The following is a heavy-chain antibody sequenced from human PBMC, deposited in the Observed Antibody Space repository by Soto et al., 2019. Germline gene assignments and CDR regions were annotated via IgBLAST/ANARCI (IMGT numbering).Heavy chain of an antibody. CDR3: ARTGSITLSSDTAMAEPYYYYVMEV. D-gene: IGHD5-18*01. J-gene: IGHJ6*02. V-gene: IGHV1-2*04. CDR2: INPNSGGT. Sequence: RASVKVSRKASGYTFTGYHMHRVRLAPGQGLEWMGWINPNSGGTNYAQKFQGWVTMTRDTSISTAYMELSRLRSDDTAVYYCARTGSITLSSDTAMAEPYYYYVMEVWGQGTTVTVT. CDR1: GYTFTGYH.